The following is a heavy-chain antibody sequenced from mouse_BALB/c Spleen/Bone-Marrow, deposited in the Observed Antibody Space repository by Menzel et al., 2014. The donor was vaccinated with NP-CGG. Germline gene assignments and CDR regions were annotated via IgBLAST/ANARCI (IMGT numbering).Heavy chain of an antibody. J-gene: IGHJ3*01. CDR2: IDPANGNT. CDR1: GFNIKDTY. V-gene: IGHV14-3*02. Sequence: EVQHQQSGAELVKPGASVKLSCTASGFNIKDTYMHWVKQRPEQGLEWIGRIDPANGNTKYDPKFQGKATITTDTSSNTAYLQLRSLTSEDTAVYYCARYDYRYSWFAYWGQGTLVTVSA. D-gene: IGHD2-14*01. CDR3: ARYDYRYSWFAY.